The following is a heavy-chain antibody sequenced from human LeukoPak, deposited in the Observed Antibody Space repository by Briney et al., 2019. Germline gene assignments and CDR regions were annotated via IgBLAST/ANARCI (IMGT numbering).Heavy chain of an antibody. CDR2: IYYSGST. Sequence: KSSQTLSLTCTVSGGSISSGDYYWSWIRQPPGKGLEWIGYIYYSGSTYYNPSLKSRVTISVDTSKNQFSLKLSSVTAADTAVYYCARLSVGATRRDYWGQGTLVTVSS. V-gene: IGHV4-30-4*08. CDR1: GGSISSGDYY. D-gene: IGHD1-26*01. J-gene: IGHJ4*02. CDR3: ARLSVGATRRDY.